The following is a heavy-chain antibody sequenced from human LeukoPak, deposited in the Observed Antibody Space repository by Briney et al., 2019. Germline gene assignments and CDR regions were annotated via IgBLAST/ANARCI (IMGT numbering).Heavy chain of an antibody. CDR1: GFTFSHHV. Sequence: GWGLRVSCVASGFTFSHHVLREVGPAPARGREWVSTTCLESVDNHFADSVKGRCTISRDKSKDTLDLLLNNLRVDDTAVYYCVKGDGIGQQPRAYYFDTWGEGTLVTVSS. V-gene: IGHV3-23*01. CDR2: TCLESVDN. D-gene: IGHD3-9*01. J-gene: IGHJ4*02. CDR3: VKGDGIGQQPRAYYFDT.